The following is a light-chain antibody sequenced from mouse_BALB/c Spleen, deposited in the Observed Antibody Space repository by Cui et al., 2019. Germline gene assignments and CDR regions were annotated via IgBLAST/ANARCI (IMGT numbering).Light chain of an antibody. V-gene: IGKV12-41*01. Sequence: DIQMTQSPASLSASVGETVTITCRASVNIHNYLAWYQQKQGKSPQLLVYNAKTLADGVPSRFSGSGSGTQYSLKINSLQPEDFGSYYCQHFWSTPFTFGSGTKLEIK. J-gene: IGKJ4*01. CDR1: VNIHNY. CDR3: QHFWSTPFT. CDR2: NAK.